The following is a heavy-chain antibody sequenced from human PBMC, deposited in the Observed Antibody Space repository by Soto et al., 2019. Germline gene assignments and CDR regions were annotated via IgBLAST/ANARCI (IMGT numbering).Heavy chain of an antibody. CDR3: ARQEAGGYGLDY. CDR1: GYTFTGYY. D-gene: IGHD1-1*01. CDR2: INPNSGGT. V-gene: IGHV1-2*02. Sequence: ASVKVSCKGAGYTFTGYYMHWVRQAPGQGLEWMGWINPNSGGTNYAQKFQGRVTMTRDTSISTAYMELSRLRSDDTAVYYCARQEAGGYGLDYWGQGTLVTVSS. J-gene: IGHJ4*02.